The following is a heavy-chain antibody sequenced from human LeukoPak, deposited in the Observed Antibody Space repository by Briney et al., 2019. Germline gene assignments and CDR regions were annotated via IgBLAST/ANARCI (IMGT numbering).Heavy chain of an antibody. CDR1: GYSISSGYY. Sequence: SETLSLTCAVSGYSISSGYYWGWIRQPPGKGLEWIGSIYHSGSTYYNPSLKSRVNISVDTSKNQFSLKLSSVTAADTAVYYCARGYSSSWYSRWFDPWGQGTLVTVSS. CDR2: IYHSGST. D-gene: IGHD6-13*01. CDR3: ARGYSSSWYSRWFDP. J-gene: IGHJ5*02. V-gene: IGHV4-38-2*01.